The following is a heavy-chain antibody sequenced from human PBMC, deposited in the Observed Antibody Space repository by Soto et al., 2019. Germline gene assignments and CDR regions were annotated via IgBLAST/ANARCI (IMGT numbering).Heavy chain of an antibody. CDR2: INHSGST. CDR1: GGSFSGYY. CDR3: ARTRTTVVDY. V-gene: IGHV4-34*01. Sequence: QVQLQQWGAGLLKPSETLSLTCAVYGGSFSGYYWSWIRQPPGKGLEWIGEINHSGSTNYNRSLKSRVTISVDTSKNQFSLKLSSVTAADTAVYYCARTRTTVVDYWGQGTLVTVSS. J-gene: IGHJ4*02. D-gene: IGHD4-17*01.